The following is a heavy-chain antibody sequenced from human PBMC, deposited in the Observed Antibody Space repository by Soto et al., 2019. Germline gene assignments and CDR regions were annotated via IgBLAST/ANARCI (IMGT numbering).Heavy chain of an antibody. Sequence: QVQLVQSGSSVKKPGSSVKVSCKASGGTFSSYAISWVRQAPGQGLEWMGGIIRIFNATPYPQKFQGRVTITAYETTSTAYMELSSLRSEATAVSYCAREDFDSQIYYGMDVWGQGTTVTVSS. V-gene: IGHV1-69*01. CDR3: AREDFDSQIYYGMDV. D-gene: IGHD3-3*01. CDR1: GGTFSSYA. CDR2: IIRIFNAT. J-gene: IGHJ6*02.